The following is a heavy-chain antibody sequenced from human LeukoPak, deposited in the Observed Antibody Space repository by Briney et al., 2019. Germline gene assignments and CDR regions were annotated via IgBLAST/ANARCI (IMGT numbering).Heavy chain of an antibody. CDR1: GYSFTDHG. CDR2: ISGYKGLT. D-gene: IGHD2-2*01. V-gene: IGHV1-18*01. J-gene: IGHJ5*01. CDR3: ARDVGSTSTNWFDS. Sequence: ASVKVSCKASGYSFTDHGITWVRQAPGQGLEWMGWISGYKGLTKYAQKFLGRVTMTTDTSTTTVYMELRSLRPDDTAVYYCARDVGSTSTNWFDSWGQGTLVTVSS.